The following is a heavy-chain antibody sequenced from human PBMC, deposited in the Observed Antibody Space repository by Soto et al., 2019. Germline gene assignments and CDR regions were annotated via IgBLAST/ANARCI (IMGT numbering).Heavy chain of an antibody. CDR3: ARHSSLNRFDP. Sequence: PSETLSLTCTVSNGSISSYYWSWIRQPPGKGLEWIGYIHYSGTTNYNPSLESRVTISVDTSKNQFSLKLSSVTAADTAVYFCARHSSLNRFDPWGQGTLVTVSS. V-gene: IGHV4-59*08. CDR1: NGSISSYY. CDR2: IHYSGTT. J-gene: IGHJ5*02.